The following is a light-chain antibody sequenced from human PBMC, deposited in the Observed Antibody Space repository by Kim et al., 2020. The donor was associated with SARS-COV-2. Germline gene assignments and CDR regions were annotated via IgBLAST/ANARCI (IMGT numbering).Light chain of an antibody. V-gene: IGKV1-39*01. Sequence: SASVGDRVTITCRASQSISSYLNWYQQKPGKAPKLLIYAASSLQSGVPSRFSGSGSGTDFTLTFSSLQPEDFATYYCQQSYSTPYTFGQGTKLEI. CDR1: QSISSY. CDR3: QQSYSTPYT. CDR2: AAS. J-gene: IGKJ2*01.